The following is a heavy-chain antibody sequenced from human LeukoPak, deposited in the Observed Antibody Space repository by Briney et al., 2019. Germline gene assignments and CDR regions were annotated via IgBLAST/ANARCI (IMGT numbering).Heavy chain of an antibody. V-gene: IGHV3-23*01. D-gene: IGHD3-3*01. CDR2: ISGSGGST. J-gene: IGHJ4*02. CDR3: AKGGHYTYFEY. CDR1: GFTFSSYA. Sequence: GGSLRLSCAASGFTFSSYAMSWVRQAPGKGLGWVSAISGSGGSTYYADSVRGRFTISRDNSESTLYLQMDSLRAEDTAVYYCAKGGHYTYFEYWGQGTLVTVSS.